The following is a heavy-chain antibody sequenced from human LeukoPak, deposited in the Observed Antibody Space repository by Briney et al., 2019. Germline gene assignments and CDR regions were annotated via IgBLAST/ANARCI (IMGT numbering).Heavy chain of an antibody. CDR3: ARKRGYYFDY. Sequence: PSGTLSLTCAVSGGSISSSNWWSWVRQPPGKGLEWIGEIYHSGSTNYNPSLKSRVTISVDTSKNQFSLKLSSVTAADTAVFYCARKRGYYFDYWGQGTLVTVSS. D-gene: IGHD3-16*01. CDR2: IYHSGST. J-gene: IGHJ4*02. CDR1: GGSISSSNW. V-gene: IGHV4-4*02.